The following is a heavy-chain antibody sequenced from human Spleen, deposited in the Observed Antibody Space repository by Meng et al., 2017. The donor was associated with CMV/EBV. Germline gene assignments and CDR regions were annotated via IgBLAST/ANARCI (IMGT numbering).Heavy chain of an antibody. V-gene: IGHV3-21*01. CDR2: ISSSSSYI. CDR1: GFTFSSYS. Sequence: GESLKISCAASGFTFSSYSMNWVCQAPGKGLEWVSSISSSSSYIYYADSVKGRFTISRDNAKNSLYLQMNSLRAEDTAVYYCASLGGRGCWGQGTLVTVSS. CDR3: ASLGGRGC. D-gene: IGHD3-16*01. J-gene: IGHJ4*02.